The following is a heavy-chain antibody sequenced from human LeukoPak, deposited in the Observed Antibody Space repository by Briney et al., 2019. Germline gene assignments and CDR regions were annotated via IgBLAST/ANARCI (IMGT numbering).Heavy chain of an antibody. D-gene: IGHD3-10*01. CDR3: ARSSSGTYHY. V-gene: IGHV1-3*01. J-gene: IGHJ4*02. CDR2: IYGDNGNT. CDR1: GYNFASYT. Sequence: ASVKVSSKHSGYNFASYTMHWLRQAPGQSPEWMGSIYGDNGNTKYTEKFQGRVTFTRDTSASSAYMELSRLRCEDTAVYYCARSSSGTYHYWGQGTLVTVSS.